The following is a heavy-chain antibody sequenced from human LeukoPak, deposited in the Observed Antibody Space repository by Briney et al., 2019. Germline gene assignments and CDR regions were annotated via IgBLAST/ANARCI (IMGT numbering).Heavy chain of an antibody. Sequence: SETLSLTCTVSGGSISSYYWSWIRQPPGKGLEWIGYIYYSGSTNYNPSLKSRVTISVDTSKNQFSLKLSSVTAADTAVYYCARHYYSSGHSAFDIWGQGTMVTVSS. J-gene: IGHJ3*02. V-gene: IGHV4-59*08. CDR1: GGSISSYY. CDR2: IYYSGST. D-gene: IGHD3-22*01. CDR3: ARHYYSSGHSAFDI.